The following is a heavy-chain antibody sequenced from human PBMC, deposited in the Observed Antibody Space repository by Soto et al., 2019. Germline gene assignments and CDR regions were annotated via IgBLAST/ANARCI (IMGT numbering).Heavy chain of an antibody. CDR1: GFTFRIYS. CDR3: VREVYYDFWRGFNTHPYYFDF. D-gene: IGHD3-3*01. J-gene: IGHJ4*02. CDR2: ISDDGSNK. V-gene: IGHV3-30-3*01. Sequence: QVQLVESGGGVVQPGRSLRLSCAASGFTFRIYSMHWVRQAPGKGLEWVATISDDGSNKKYADSLKDRLTISRDNPKNTLYLQMNSMRAEDTAVYYCVREVYYDFWRGFNTHPYYFDFWGQGTLVTVSS.